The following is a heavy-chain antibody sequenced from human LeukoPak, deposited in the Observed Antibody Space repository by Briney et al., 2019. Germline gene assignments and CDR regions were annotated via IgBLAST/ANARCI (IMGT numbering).Heavy chain of an antibody. Sequence: SETLSLTCTVSGGSISSYHWSWIRQPPGKGLEWIGYIYYTGSTNYNPSLKSRVTISVDTSKNQFSLKLSSVTAADTAVYYCARGDWYYYYYYMDVWGKGTTVTISS. CDR3: ARGDWYYYYYYMDV. D-gene: IGHD3/OR15-3a*01. CDR2: IYYTGST. J-gene: IGHJ6*03. CDR1: GGSISSYH. V-gene: IGHV4-59*01.